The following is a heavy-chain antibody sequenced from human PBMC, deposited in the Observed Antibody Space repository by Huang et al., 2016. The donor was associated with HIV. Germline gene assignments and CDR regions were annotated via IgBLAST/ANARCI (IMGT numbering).Heavy chain of an antibody. CDR2: ITHRGST. CDR1: AGSFSGYY. Sequence: QVQLHQWGAGLLKPSETLSLTCAVYAGSFSGYYWRWIRQPPGKGLEWIGEITHRGSTNYNPSLKSRVTISEETSKNQFALKLSSVTAADTAVYYWARAPHYGSGSYDYWGQGTLVTVSS. J-gene: IGHJ4*02. D-gene: IGHD3-10*01. V-gene: IGHV4-34*01. CDR3: ARAPHYGSGSYDY.